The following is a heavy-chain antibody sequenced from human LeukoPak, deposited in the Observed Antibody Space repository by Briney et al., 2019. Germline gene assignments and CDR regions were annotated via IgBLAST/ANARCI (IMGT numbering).Heavy chain of an antibody. CDR1: GFTFSSCG. D-gene: IGHD1-26*01. J-gene: IGHJ4*02. CDR3: AKDSWEVGATSEIDY. V-gene: IGHV3-30*02. Sequence: GGSLGLSCAASGFTFSSCGMHWVRQAPGKGLEWVAFIRYDGSDKYYADSVKGRFTISRDNSKNTLYLQMNSLRAEDTAVYYCAKDSWEVGATSEIDYWGQGTLVTVSS. CDR2: IRYDGSDK.